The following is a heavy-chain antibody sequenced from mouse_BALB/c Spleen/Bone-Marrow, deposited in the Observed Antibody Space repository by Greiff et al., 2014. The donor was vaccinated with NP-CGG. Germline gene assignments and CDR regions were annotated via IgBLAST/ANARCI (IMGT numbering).Heavy chain of an antibody. CDR3: AREGGLRRGDYYVMDY. V-gene: IGHV1-14*01. D-gene: IGHD2-4*01. CDR2: INPYSDGT. Sequence: EVQLQQSGPELVKPGASVKMSCKASGYTFTGYVMHWVKQKPGQGLEWIGYINPYSDGTKYNEKFKGKATLTSDKSSSTAYMELSSLTSGDSAVYYCAREGGLRRGDYYVMDYWGQGTSVTVSS. CDR1: GYTFTGYV. J-gene: IGHJ4*01.